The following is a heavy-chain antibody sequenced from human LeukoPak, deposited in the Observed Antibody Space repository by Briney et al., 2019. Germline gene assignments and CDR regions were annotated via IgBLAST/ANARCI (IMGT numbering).Heavy chain of an antibody. Sequence: ASVKVSCKASGYTFTRYDINWVRQATGQGLEWMGWMNPNSGNTGYAQKFQGRVTITSDTSTSTAYLELNSLRSDDTAVYYCARGPPKEAYYHMDVWGKGTTVTVSS. CDR3: ARGPPKEAYYHMDV. CDR2: MNPNSGNT. J-gene: IGHJ6*03. V-gene: IGHV1-8*03. CDR1: GYTFTRYD.